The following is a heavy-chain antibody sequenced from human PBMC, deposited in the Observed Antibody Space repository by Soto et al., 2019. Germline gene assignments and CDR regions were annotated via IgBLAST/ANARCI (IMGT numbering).Heavy chain of an antibody. V-gene: IGHV4-30-2*01. CDR2: IYHSGST. CDR3: ASERRYRSNWFDP. J-gene: IGHJ5*02. D-gene: IGHD5-18*01. CDR1: GGSISSGGYS. Sequence: SETLSLTCAVSGGSISSGGYSWSWIRQPPGKGLEWIGYIYHSGSTYYNPSLKSRVTISVDRSKNQFSLKLSSVTAADTAVYYCASERRYRSNWFDPWGQGTLVTVSS.